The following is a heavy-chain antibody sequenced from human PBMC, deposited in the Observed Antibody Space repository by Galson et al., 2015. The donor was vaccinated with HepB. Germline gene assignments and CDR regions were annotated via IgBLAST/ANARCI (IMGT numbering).Heavy chain of an antibody. CDR2: IIPIFGTA. V-gene: IGHV1-69*13. Sequence: SVKVSCKASGYTFSSYAISWVRQAPGQGLEWMGGIIPIFGTANYAQKFQGRVTITADESTSTAYMELGSLRSEDTAVYYCARVPVRDYGDYPAWVQGTLVTVSS. CDR1: GYTFSSYA. J-gene: IGHJ4*02. D-gene: IGHD4-17*01. CDR3: ARVPVRDYGDYPA.